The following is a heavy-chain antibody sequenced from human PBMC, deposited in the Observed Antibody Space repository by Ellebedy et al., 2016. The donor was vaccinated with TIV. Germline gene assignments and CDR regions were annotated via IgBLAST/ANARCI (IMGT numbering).Heavy chain of an antibody. V-gene: IGHV1-18*01. CDR2: INPYNGYT. CDR3: ARDEPDNRGYHYDY. Sequence: AASVKVSCKASGYTFITFGISWVRQAPGQGLEWMGWINPYNGYTKYVEKFQGRVTVTTDTSTSTAYMELTSLRSDDTAVYYCARDEPDNRGYHYDYWGQGTLVTVSS. J-gene: IGHJ4*02. CDR1: GYTFITFG. D-gene: IGHD3-22*01.